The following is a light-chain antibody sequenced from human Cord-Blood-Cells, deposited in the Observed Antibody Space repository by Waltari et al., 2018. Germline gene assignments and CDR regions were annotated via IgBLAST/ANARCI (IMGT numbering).Light chain of an antibody. CDR2: DVS. J-gene: IGLJ1*01. CDR1: SSNVGGYNY. Sequence: QSALTQPASVSGSPGQSITLPSPGTSSNVGGYNYCSWYQQHPVKAPKLMIYDVSNRPSGVSNRFSGSKPGNTASLTISGLQAEDEADYYCSSYPSSSTLVFGTGTKVTVL. V-gene: IGLV2-14*03. CDR3: SSYPSSSTLV.